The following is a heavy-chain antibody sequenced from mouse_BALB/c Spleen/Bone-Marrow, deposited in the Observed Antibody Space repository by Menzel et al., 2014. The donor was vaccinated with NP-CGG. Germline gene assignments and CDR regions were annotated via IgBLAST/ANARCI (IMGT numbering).Heavy chain of an antibody. CDR3: AREEYGRGFAY. V-gene: IGHV1S135*01. D-gene: IGHD2-10*02. CDR2: IDPYNGGT. Sequence: EVKLVESGPELVKPGASVKVSCKASGYAFTSYNMYWVKQSHGKSLEWIGYIDPYNGGTNYNQEFKGKATLTVDKSSSTAYMHLNSLTSEDSAVYYCAREEYGRGFAYWGQGTLVTVSA. J-gene: IGHJ3*01. CDR1: GYAFTSYN.